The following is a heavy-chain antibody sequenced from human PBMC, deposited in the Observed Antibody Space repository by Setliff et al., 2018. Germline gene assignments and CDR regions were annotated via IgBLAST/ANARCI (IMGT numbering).Heavy chain of an antibody. CDR1: GDSISSRRSY. CDR2: IYTSWST. Sequence: PSETLSLTCTVSGDSISSRRSYWGWFRQPAGKGLEWIGQIYTSWSTNYNPSLKSRVTISVDTSKNQFSLKLNSVTAADTAVYYCARMSGFQYMDVWGKGTTVTVSS. CDR3: ARMSGFQYMDV. J-gene: IGHJ6*03. V-gene: IGHV4-61*09. D-gene: IGHD3-3*01.